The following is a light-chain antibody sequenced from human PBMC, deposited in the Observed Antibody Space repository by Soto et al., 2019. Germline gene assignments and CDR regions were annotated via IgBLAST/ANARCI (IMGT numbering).Light chain of an antibody. J-gene: IGKJ1*01. CDR2: GAS. V-gene: IGKV1-39*01. CDR3: QESYSVPGT. CDR1: QNINNY. Sequence: DIKLTQSPPSLAASVGDRVTITCRASQNINNYLIWYQQKPGKAPQLLIYGASILQSGVPSRFSGSASGTDFTLTIGSLQPQDFATYYCQESYSVPGTFGQGTKVEI.